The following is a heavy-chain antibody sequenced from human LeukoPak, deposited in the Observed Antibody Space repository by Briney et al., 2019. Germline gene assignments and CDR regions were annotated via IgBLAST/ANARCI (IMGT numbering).Heavy chain of an antibody. Sequence: PGGSLRLSCAAFGFTFTNAWMSWVREAPGKGLEWVGLIKSKTDGGTTDYAAPVKGRFTISRDDSKNTLHLQMNSLKTEDTAVYYCTTDPYSGSYNYYYGMDVWGQGTTVTVSS. J-gene: IGHJ6*02. CDR3: TTDPYSGSYNYYYGMDV. CDR1: GFTFTNAW. CDR2: IKSKTDGGTT. V-gene: IGHV3-15*01. D-gene: IGHD1-26*01.